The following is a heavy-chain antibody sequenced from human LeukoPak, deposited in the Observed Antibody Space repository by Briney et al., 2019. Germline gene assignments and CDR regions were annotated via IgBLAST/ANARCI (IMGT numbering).Heavy chain of an antibody. CDR2: IYPRDGST. CDR3: ARDQEAFDY. J-gene: IGHJ4*02. V-gene: IGHV1-46*01. Sequence: ASVKVSCKASGYSFTSNYIHWVRQAPGQGLEWMGVIYPRDGSTSYAQKFQGRATVTRDTSTSTVHMELSGLRSEDTAVYYCARDQEAFDYWGQGTLVTVSS. CDR1: GYSFTSNY.